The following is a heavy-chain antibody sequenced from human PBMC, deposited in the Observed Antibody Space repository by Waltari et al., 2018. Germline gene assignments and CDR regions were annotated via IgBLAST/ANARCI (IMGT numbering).Heavy chain of an antibody. Sequence: QVQLVQSGAEVKKPGASVKVSCEASGYTFTSYYMHWVRQAPGQGLEWMVRINPIGGSTSYAQKFQGRVTMARDTSTSTVYMELSSLRSEDTAVYYCARGVLLWFGESYPIDYWGQGTLVTVSS. CDR3: ARGVLLWFGESYPIDY. V-gene: IGHV1-46*01. J-gene: IGHJ4*02. CDR2: INPIGGST. CDR1: GYTFTSYY. D-gene: IGHD3-10*01.